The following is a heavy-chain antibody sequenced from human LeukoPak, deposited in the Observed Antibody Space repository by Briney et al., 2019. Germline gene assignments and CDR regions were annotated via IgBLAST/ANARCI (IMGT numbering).Heavy chain of an antibody. Sequence: GGSLRLSCAASGFTVSSKYMSCVRQAPGKGLEWVSVLYPDVDTYYADSVKGRFTISRDNSKNTLYLQMNSLIPDDTAVYYCAKGRQQWWTFDALDIWGQGTMVTVSS. D-gene: IGHD5-18*01. CDR3: AKGRQQWWTFDALDI. CDR1: GFTVSSKY. J-gene: IGHJ3*02. CDR2: LYPDVDT. V-gene: IGHV3-53*05.